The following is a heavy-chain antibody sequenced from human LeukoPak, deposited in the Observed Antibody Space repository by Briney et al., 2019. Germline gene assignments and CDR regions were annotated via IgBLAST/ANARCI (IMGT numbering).Heavy chain of an antibody. J-gene: IGHJ6*03. CDR3: ARGHSSSWYNKFYYYYYMDV. V-gene: IGHV1-18*01. Sequence: GASVKVSCKASGYTFTSYGISWVRQAPGQGLEWMGWISAYNGNTNYAQKLQGRVTMTTDTSTSTAYMELRSLRSDDTAVYYCARGHSSSWYNKFYYYYYMDVWGKGTTVTVSS. CDR2: ISAYNGNT. D-gene: IGHD6-13*01. CDR1: GYTFTSYG.